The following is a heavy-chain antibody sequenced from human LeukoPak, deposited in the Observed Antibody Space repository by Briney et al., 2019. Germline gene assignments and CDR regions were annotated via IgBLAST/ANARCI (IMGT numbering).Heavy chain of an antibody. J-gene: IGHJ4*02. CDR2: IKQDGSEK. Sequence: GGSPRLSCAASGFTFSSYWMSWVRQAPGKGLEWVANIKQDGSEKYYVDSVKGRFTISRDNAKNSLYLQMNSLRPEDTALYYCAKDLKYSSRYFDYWGQGTLVTVSS. CDR1: GFTFSSYW. D-gene: IGHD6-13*01. V-gene: IGHV3-7*03. CDR3: AKDLKYSSRYFDY.